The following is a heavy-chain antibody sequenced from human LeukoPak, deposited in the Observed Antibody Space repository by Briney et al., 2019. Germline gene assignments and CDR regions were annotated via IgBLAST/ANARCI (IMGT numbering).Heavy chain of an antibody. Sequence: AASVKVSCKASGYTFTGYYMHWVRQAPGQGLEWMGWINPNSVGTNYAQKFQGRVTMTRDTSISTAYMELSRLRSDDTAVYYCARDVGGYDSSGYYGSEYFQHWGQGTLVTVSS. V-gene: IGHV1-2*02. CDR1: GYTFTGYY. CDR3: ARDVGGYDSSGYYGSEYFQH. D-gene: IGHD3-22*01. J-gene: IGHJ1*01. CDR2: INPNSVGT.